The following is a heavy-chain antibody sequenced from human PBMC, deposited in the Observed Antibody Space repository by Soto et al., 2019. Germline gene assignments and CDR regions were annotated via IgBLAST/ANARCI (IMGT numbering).Heavy chain of an antibody. Sequence: SETLSLTCTVSGSSISSYYWSWIRQSPGMGLEWIGYIYDSGSTNYTPSLKSRATISEDTSKNQFALELSSVTAPDTAVYYCASDFISSSGTTAHTFDIWGQGTMVTVSS. CDR1: GSSISSYY. V-gene: IGHV4-59*01. D-gene: IGHD1-1*01. CDR3: ASDFISSSGTTAHTFDI. J-gene: IGHJ3*02. CDR2: IYDSGST.